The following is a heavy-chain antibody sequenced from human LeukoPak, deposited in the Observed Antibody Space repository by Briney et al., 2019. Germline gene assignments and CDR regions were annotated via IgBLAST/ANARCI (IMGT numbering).Heavy chain of an antibody. CDR3: AELSITMVGGV. CDR1: GFTFSSYE. D-gene: IGHD3-10*02. J-gene: IGHJ6*01. CDR2: ISSSGSTI. V-gene: IGHV3-48*03. Sequence: GGSLRLSCAASGFTFSSYEMNWVRQAPGKGLEWVSYISSSGSTIYYADSVKGRFTISRDNATNSLDLQRIRLRAEDTAVYYCAELSITMVGGVWGKGTTVTISS.